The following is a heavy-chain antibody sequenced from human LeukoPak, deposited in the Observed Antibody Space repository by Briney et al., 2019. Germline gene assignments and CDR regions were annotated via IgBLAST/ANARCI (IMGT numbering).Heavy chain of an antibody. CDR2: IYHSGNT. J-gene: IGHJ5*02. V-gene: IGHV4-4*02. CDR3: ARVVTGATFWFDP. CDR1: GGSISNNFW. Sequence: SETLSLTCAVSGGSISNNFWWLWVRQPPGKGXXXIGEIYHSGNTNYNXXXXXRVTISVDKSKNRFSLKLNSVTAADTAVYYCARVVTGATFWFDPWGQGTLVTVSS. D-gene: IGHD1-20*01.